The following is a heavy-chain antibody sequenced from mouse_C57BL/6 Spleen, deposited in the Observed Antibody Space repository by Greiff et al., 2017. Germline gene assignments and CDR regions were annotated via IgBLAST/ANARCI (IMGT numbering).Heavy chain of an antibody. CDR1: GYTFTSYW. CDR3: ARGGYDNAVDYFDC. Sequence: QVQLQQPGAELVRPGSSVKLSCKASGYTFTSYWMDWVKQRPGQGLEWIGNIYPSDSETHYNQKFKDKATLTVDKSSSTAYMQLSSLTSEDSAVYYWARGGYDNAVDYFDCWGQGTTLTVSS. CDR2: IYPSDSET. D-gene: IGHD2-4*01. J-gene: IGHJ2*01. V-gene: IGHV1-61*01.